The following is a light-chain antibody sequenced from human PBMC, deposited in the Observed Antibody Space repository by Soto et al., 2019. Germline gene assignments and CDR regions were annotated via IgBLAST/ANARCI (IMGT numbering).Light chain of an antibody. Sequence: EVMMTQSPGMLTVYPGERATLSCRASQSVSSNLAWYQQRPGQAPRLLIHGASTRATGVPARFSGSGSGTEFTLTISGLQSEDFAFYYCQQYNDWPRTFGQGTKVDIK. CDR1: QSVSSN. CDR3: QQYNDWPRT. J-gene: IGKJ1*01. CDR2: GAS. V-gene: IGKV3-15*01.